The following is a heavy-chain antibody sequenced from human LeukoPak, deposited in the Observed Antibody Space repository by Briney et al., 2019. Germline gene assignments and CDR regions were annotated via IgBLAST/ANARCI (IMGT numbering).Heavy chain of an antibody. CDR2: IYYSGST. Sequence: KSSETLSLTCTVSGGSISNYYWSWIRQPPGKGLEWIGCIYYSGSTNYNPSLKSRVTISVDTSKNQFSLKLSSVTAADTAVYYCARETAGGGPFDYWGQGTLVTVSS. J-gene: IGHJ4*02. CDR1: GGSISNYY. V-gene: IGHV4-59*12. D-gene: IGHD3-10*01. CDR3: ARETAGGGPFDY.